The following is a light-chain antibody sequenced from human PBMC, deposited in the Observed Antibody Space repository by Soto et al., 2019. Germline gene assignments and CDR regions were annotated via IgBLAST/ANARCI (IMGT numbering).Light chain of an antibody. CDR3: SSFTTSSTSV. Sequence: QSALTQPPSVSGSPGQSVAISCTGTSSDVGSYNRVSWYQQPPGTAPKLMIYDVSNRPSGVPDRFSGSKSGNTASLTISALQAEDEADYYCSSFTTSSTSVFGTGTELTVL. V-gene: IGLV2-18*02. CDR2: DVS. CDR1: SSDVGSYNR. J-gene: IGLJ1*01.